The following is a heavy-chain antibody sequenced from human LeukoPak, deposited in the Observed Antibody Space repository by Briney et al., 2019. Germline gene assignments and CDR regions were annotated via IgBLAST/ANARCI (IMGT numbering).Heavy chain of an antibody. CDR2: LTGAKDYI. CDR3: TRLTGISYGKYYFDF. D-gene: IGHD1-1*01. Sequence: GGSLRLSCAVSGFSFSTFDMEWVRQAPGKGREWVASLTGAKDYIYHADSVKGQFTISRDNAKNSLFLQMDSLRPEDAAVYYCTRLTGISYGKYYFDFWGRGTLVTVSS. CDR1: GFSFSTFD. J-gene: IGHJ4*02. V-gene: IGHV3-21*01.